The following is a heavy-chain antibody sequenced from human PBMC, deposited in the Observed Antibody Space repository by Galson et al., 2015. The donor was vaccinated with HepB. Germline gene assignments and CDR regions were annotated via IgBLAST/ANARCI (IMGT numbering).Heavy chain of an antibody. CDR2: INQDGRGN. D-gene: IGHD1-1*01. CDR3: ARKGTTGTTNPDAFDI. CDR1: GFRFRSYW. Sequence: LRLSWGGSGFRFRSYWVSWVRPGPGEGLGWGGHINQDGRGNYYVGFGKGRINIPRDNAQESLDLQMHSLRAEDTAVYYCARKGTTGTTNPDAFDIWGLGTMVTVSS. V-gene: IGHV3-7*01. J-gene: IGHJ3*02.